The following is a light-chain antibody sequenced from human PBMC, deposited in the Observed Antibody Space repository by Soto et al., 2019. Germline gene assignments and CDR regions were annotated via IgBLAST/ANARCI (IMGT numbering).Light chain of an antibody. V-gene: IGKV3-11*01. CDR2: DAS. Sequence: EIVLTQSPATLSLSPGERATLSCRASQSVSSYLAWYQQKPGQAPRLLIYDASNRATGIPARFSGSGSGTDFTLTISSLEPEDFAVYHCQQRSNWPRTTFGGGTKVDIK. J-gene: IGKJ4*01. CDR1: QSVSSY. CDR3: QQRSNWPRTT.